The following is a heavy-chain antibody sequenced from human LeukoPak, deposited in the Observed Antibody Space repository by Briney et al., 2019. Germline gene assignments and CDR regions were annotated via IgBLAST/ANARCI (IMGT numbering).Heavy chain of an antibody. CDR2: FYYSGST. V-gene: IGHV4-59*12. D-gene: IGHD1-26*01. CDR3: ARVGESYFDY. J-gene: IGHJ4*02. CDR1: GGSISSYY. Sequence: SETLSLTCTVSGGSISSYYWSWIRQPPGKGLEWIGSFYYSGSTYYNPSLKSRVTISVDTSKNQFSLRLTSVTAADTAVYYCARVGESYFDYWGQGTLVTVSS.